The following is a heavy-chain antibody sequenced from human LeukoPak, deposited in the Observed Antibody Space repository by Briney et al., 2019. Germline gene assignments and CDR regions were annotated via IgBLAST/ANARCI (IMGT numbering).Heavy chain of an antibody. J-gene: IGHJ5*02. V-gene: IGHV1-8*03. D-gene: IGHD3-3*01. CDR1: GYTFTSYD. CDR3: ARAYYDFWSGYSVWFDP. CDR2: MNPNSGNT. Sequence: GASVKVSCKASGYTFTSYDINWVRQATGQGLEWMGWMNPNSGNTGYAQKFQGSVTITRNTSISTAYMELSSLRSEDTAVYYCARAYYDFWSGYSVWFDPWGQGTLVTVSS.